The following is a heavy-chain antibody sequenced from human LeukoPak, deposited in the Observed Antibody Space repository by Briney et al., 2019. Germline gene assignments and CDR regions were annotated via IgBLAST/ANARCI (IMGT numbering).Heavy chain of an antibody. CDR2: INPNSGGT. CDR1: GYTFTGYY. V-gene: IGHV1-2*02. D-gene: IGHD6-13*01. CDR3: ARDQYSSSWYGVGNWFDP. Sequence: ASVKVSCKASGYTFTGYYTHWVRQAPGQGLEWMGWINPNSGGTNYAQKFQGRVTMTRDTSISTAYMELSRLRSDDTAVYYCARDQYSSSWYGVGNWFDPWGQGTLVTVSS. J-gene: IGHJ5*02.